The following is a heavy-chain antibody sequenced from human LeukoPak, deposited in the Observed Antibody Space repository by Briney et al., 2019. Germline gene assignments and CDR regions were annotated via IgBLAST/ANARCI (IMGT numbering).Heavy chain of an antibody. CDR2: ISGSGGST. J-gene: IGHJ4*02. V-gene: IGHV3-23*01. CDR1: GFSFSDYW. D-gene: IGHD4-17*01. Sequence: GGSLRLSCAASGFSFSDYWMNWIRQAPGKGLEWVSAISGSGGSTYYADSVKGRFTISRDNSKNTPYLQMNSLRAEDTAVYYCAKENYGDYDYWGQGTLVTVSS. CDR3: AKENYGDYDY.